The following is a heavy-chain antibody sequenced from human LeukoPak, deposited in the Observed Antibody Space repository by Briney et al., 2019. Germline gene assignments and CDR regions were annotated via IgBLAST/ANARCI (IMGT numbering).Heavy chain of an antibody. V-gene: IGHV4-59*01. J-gene: IGHJ4*02. D-gene: IGHD5-18*01. Sequence: SETLSLTCTVSGGSISSYYWSWIRQPPGKGLEWIGYIYYSGSTNYNPSLKSRVTIPVDTSKNQFSLKLSSVTAADTAVYYCATSYSYGSFDYWGQGTLVTVSS. CDR1: GGSISSYY. CDR2: IYYSGST. CDR3: ATSYSYGSFDY.